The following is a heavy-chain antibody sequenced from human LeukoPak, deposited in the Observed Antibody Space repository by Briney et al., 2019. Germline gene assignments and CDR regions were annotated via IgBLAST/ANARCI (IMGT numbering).Heavy chain of an antibody. J-gene: IGHJ5*02. CDR3: ARGHWFDP. CDR2: IKPDGSEK. Sequence: GGSLRLSCVASGFTFSTYWMSWVRQAPGKGLEWVAYIKPDGSEKSYVDSVKGRFTISRDNAKNSLYLQMNSLRAEDTAVHSCARGHWFDPWGQGTLVTVSS. CDR1: GFTFSTYW. V-gene: IGHV3-7*03.